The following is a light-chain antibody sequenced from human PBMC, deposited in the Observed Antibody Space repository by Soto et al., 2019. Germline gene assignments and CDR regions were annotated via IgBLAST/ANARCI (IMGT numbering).Light chain of an antibody. CDR1: QNISSY. Sequence: DIQMTQSPSSQSASVGDRVTITCRASQNISSYLNWYQQKPGKAPKLLIYAASSLQSGVPSRFSGSGSGTDFTLTIAGLQPEDSASYFCQQSISAPLTFGGGTKVEIK. CDR3: QQSISAPLT. V-gene: IGKV1-39*01. J-gene: IGKJ4*01. CDR2: AAS.